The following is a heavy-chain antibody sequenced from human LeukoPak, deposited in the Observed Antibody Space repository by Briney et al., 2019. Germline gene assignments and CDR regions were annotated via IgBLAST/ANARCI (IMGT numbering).Heavy chain of an antibody. J-gene: IGHJ4*02. CDR3: ARGLLGD. CDR1: GFTFSTYA. Sequence: PGGSLRLSCAASGFTFSTYAMNWVRQAPGKGLEWVAHIKQDGSENYYVDSVKGGFTISRDNAKNSLYLQMNSLRAEDTAVYYCARGLLGDWGQGTLVTVSS. CDR2: IKQDGSEN. V-gene: IGHV3-7*01. D-gene: IGHD2-15*01.